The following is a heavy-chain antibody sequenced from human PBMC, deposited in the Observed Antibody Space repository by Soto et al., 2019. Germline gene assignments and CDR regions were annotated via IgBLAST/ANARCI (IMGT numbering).Heavy chain of an antibody. CDR1: GGSISSSSYY. D-gene: IGHD1-26*01. Sequence: SETLSLTCTVSGGSISSSSYYWGWIRQPPGKGLGGIGRIYYSGSTYYNPSLKSRGTISVDTAKNQCSLKLGSVTAADTAVYYCASSPRGSYFDYWGQGTLVTVSS. CDR2: IYYSGST. V-gene: IGHV4-39*01. CDR3: ASSPRGSYFDY. J-gene: IGHJ4*02.